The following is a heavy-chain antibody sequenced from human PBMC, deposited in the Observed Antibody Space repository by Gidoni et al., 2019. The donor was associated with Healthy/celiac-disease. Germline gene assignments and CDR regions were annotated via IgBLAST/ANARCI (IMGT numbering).Heavy chain of an antibody. D-gene: IGHD3-10*01. CDR3: AALGGNYFGSGSYLTY. Sequence: EVQLWEYGGGLVQPGGSLRLSGAASGFTLSSYAMSWVRQAPGKGLEWVSVISGSGVSTYYADSVKGRFTISRDNSKNTLYLQMNSLRAEDTAVYYCAALGGNYFGSGSYLTYWGQGTLVTVSS. CDR2: ISGSGVST. V-gene: IGHV3-23*01. CDR1: GFTLSSYA. J-gene: IGHJ4*02.